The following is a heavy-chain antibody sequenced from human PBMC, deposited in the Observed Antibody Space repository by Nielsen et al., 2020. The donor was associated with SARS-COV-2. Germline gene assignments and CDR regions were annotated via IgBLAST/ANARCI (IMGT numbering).Heavy chain of an antibody. D-gene: IGHD1-26*01. CDR2: IYYSGNT. V-gene: IGHV4-39*01. J-gene: IGHJ5*02. CDR3: ARRGGLVDPIWFDP. CDR1: GGSIKSSTYY. Sequence: SETLSLTCTVSGGSIKSSTYYWGWIRQPPGKGLEWIGSIYYSGNTHYSPSLKSRVTMSVDTSKNQFSLNLRSVTAADTAVYYCARRGGLVDPIWFDPWGQGTLVTVSS.